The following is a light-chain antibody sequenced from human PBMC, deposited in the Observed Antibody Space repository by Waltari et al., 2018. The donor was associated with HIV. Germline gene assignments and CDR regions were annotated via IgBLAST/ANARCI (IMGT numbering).Light chain of an antibody. Sequence: DIQMTQSPSTLSAYVGDTVTITCRASQSISTWLAWGQQRPGRAPKFLIYSASTLESGVPSRFSGSGSGTEFTLTITSLQPDDVATYYCQQYNSYPFTFGGGTKVEI. V-gene: IGKV1-5*03. CDR3: QQYNSYPFT. J-gene: IGKJ4*01. CDR2: SAS. CDR1: QSISTW.